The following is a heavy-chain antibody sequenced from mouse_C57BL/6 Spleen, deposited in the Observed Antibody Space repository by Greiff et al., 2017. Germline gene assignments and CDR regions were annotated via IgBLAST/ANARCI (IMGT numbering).Heavy chain of an antibody. CDR3: TTSVYDYDYAMDY. D-gene: IGHD2-4*01. J-gene: IGHJ4*01. CDR2: IDPENGDT. Sequence: EVQLQQSGAELVRPGASVKLSCTASGFNIKDDYMHWVKQRPEQGLEWIGWIDPENGDTEYASKFQGKATITADTSSNTAYLQLSSLTSEDTAVYYCTTSVYDYDYAMDYWGQGTSVTVSS. CDR1: GFNIKDDY. V-gene: IGHV14-4*01.